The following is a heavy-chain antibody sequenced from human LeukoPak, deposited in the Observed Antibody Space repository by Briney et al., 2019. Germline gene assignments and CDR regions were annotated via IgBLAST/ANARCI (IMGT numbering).Heavy chain of an antibody. V-gene: IGHV3-53*01. CDR3: AREDGRDAFDI. Sequence: PGGSLRLSCAASGFTVSSNYMSWVRQAPGKGLEWVSVIYSGGSTYYADSVKGRFTISRDNSKNTLYLQMNSLRAEDTAVYYCAREDGRDAFDIWGQGTMVTVSS. CDR1: GFTVSSNY. J-gene: IGHJ3*02. CDR2: IYSGGST. D-gene: IGHD4-17*01.